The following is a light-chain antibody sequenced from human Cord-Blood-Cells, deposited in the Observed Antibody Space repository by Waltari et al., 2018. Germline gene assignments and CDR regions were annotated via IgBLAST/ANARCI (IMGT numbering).Light chain of an antibody. J-gene: IGLJ3*02. CDR2: DVS. CDR1: SSDVGGYNY. V-gene: IGLV2-14*03. CDR3: SSYTSSSTLV. Sequence: QSALTQPASVSGSPGQSITISCTGTSSDVGGYNYVSWYQQHPGKAPKLMIYDVSNPPSGGSNRLSVSKSGNTASLTISVLQAEDEADYYCSSYTSSSTLVFGGGTKLTVL.